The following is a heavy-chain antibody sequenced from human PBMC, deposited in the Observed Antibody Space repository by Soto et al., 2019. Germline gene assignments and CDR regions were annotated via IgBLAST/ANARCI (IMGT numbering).Heavy chain of an antibody. CDR2: IYHSGST. Sequence: QVQLQESGPGLVKPSGTLSLTCAVSGASISSTNWWSWVRQPPGKGLEWIGKIYHSGSTNYNPSLKSRVTISVDKSKNQFSLKLSSVTAADTAVYYCARGVQSGYYFGELVSMDVWGQGTTVTVSS. V-gene: IGHV4-4*02. CDR3: ARGVQSGYYFGELVSMDV. CDR1: GASISSTNW. D-gene: IGHD3-22*01. J-gene: IGHJ6*02.